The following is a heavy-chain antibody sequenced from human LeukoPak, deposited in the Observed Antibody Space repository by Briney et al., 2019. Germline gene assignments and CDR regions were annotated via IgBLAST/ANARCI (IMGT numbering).Heavy chain of an antibody. CDR2: ISSSGSSI. D-gene: IGHD3-3*01. CDR1: GFTFSDYY. J-gene: IGHJ3*02. V-gene: IGHV3-11*04. Sequence: KPAGSLRLSCAASGFTFSDYYMSWIRQAPGKGLEWGSYISSSGSSISCEDSVNGRFTISRDNAKNSLYLQMNSLRAEDTAVYYCARDVGRLLYRDAAFDIWGQGTMVTVSS. CDR3: ARDVGRLLYRDAAFDI.